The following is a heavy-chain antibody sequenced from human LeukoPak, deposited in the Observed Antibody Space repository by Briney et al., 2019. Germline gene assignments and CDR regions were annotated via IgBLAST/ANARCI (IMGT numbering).Heavy chain of an antibody. Sequence: GGSLRLSCAASGFTFSNAWMSWVRQAPGKGLEWVGRIKSKTDGGTTDYAAPVKGRFTISRDDSKNTLYLQINSLKPEDTAVYYCTTDPIVVVPAAANWFDPWGQGTLVTVSS. V-gene: IGHV3-15*01. CDR1: GFTFSNAW. J-gene: IGHJ5*02. D-gene: IGHD2-2*01. CDR3: TTDPIVVVPAAANWFDP. CDR2: IKSKTDGGTT.